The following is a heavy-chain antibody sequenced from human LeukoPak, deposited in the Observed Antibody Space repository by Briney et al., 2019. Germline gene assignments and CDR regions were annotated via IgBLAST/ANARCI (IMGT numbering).Heavy chain of an antibody. V-gene: IGHV4-31*03. D-gene: IGHD3-22*01. CDR2: IYYSGST. J-gene: IGHJ4*02. Sequence: SETLSLTCTVSGVSISSGGYYWSWIRQHPGKGLEWIGYIYYSGSTYYNPSLKSRVTISVDTSKNQFSLKLSSVTAADTAVYYCARERVTYYYDSSGYYHVGYFDYWGQGTLVTVSS. CDR1: GVSISSGGYY. CDR3: ARERVTYYYDSSGYYHVGYFDY.